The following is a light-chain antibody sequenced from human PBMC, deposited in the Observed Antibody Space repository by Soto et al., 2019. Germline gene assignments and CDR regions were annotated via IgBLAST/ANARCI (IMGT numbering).Light chain of an antibody. CDR3: QQYNTYSRT. Sequence: DIQMTQSPSTLSASVGDRVTITCRASQSISTWLAWYQQKPGKAPNLLIYKGSSLEYGVPSRFSGSGSGTEFTLTINSLQPDDFATYYCQQYNTYSRTFGQGTKLDIK. V-gene: IGKV1-5*03. CDR2: KGS. CDR1: QSISTW. J-gene: IGKJ2*01.